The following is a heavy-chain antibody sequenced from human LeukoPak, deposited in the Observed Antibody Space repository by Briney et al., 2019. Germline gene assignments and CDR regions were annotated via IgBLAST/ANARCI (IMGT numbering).Heavy chain of an antibody. D-gene: IGHD4-17*01. Sequence: GGSLRLSCAASGFTFSSYAMNWVRQAPGKGLEWVSTISDSGGSTYYADSVKGRFTISRDNSKNTLFLQMSSLRAEDTAVYYCAKGAYGDYGQDYWGQGTLVTVSS. CDR3: AKGAYGDYGQDY. J-gene: IGHJ4*02. V-gene: IGHV3-23*01. CDR2: ISDSGGST. CDR1: GFTFSSYA.